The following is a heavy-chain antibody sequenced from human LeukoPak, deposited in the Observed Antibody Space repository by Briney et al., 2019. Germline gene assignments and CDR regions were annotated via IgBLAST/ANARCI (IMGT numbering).Heavy chain of an antibody. Sequence: GGSLRLSCAAPGFTFSPYSMIWVRQAPGKGLEWVSGIYGDGSGTFCADSVKGRFTISRDNSRNRLYLQMNSLRPEDTAIYYCARGGGLDVWGQGATVTVSS. D-gene: IGHD3-16*01. V-gene: IGHV3-23*01. CDR1: GFTFSPYS. CDR2: IYGDGSGT. CDR3: ARGGGLDV. J-gene: IGHJ6*02.